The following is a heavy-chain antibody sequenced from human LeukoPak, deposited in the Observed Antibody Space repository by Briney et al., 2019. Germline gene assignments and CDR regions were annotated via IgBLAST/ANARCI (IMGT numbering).Heavy chain of an antibody. CDR1: GYTLTELS. CDR2: FDPEDGET. Sequence: ASVKVSCKVSGYTLTELSMHWVRQAPGKGLEWMGGFDPEDGETIYAQKFQGRVTMTEDTSTDTAYMELSSLRSEDTAVYYCATVPYDFWSGYSPYYFDYWGQGTLVTVSS. D-gene: IGHD3-3*01. J-gene: IGHJ4*02. CDR3: ATVPYDFWSGYSPYYFDY. V-gene: IGHV1-24*01.